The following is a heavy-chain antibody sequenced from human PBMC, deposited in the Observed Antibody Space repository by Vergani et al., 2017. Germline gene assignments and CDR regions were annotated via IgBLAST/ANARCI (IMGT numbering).Heavy chain of an antibody. V-gene: IGHV3-9*01. J-gene: IGHJ3*01. CDR1: GITFWKFG. D-gene: IGHD5-12*01. CDR3: TKGSVYYHDSAGHGYDPYTGFDL. CDR2: ISWNSGAV. Sequence: EVDLVESGGGLAQPGGSLRLSCEASGITFWKFGMHWVRQGPGKGLEWVSGISWNSGAVDYADSVRGRFTISRDKAKNSLFLEMNSLRFEDTAVYFCTKGSVYYHDSAGHGYDPYTGFDLWGQGTLVTVSS.